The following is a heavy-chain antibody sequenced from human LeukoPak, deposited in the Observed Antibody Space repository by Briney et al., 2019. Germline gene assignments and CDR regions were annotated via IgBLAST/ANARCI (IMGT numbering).Heavy chain of an antibody. V-gene: IGHV3-23*01. D-gene: IGHD3-10*01. CDR1: GLSLRAYD. CDR3: AMRDRGYGLDI. Sequence: GGSLRLSCAASGLSLRAYDLIWVRQAPGKGLDWFSIINGGGDIMMYEDSVKGRFTISRDNSKNTFYLQMNSLRVEDTAVYYCAMRDRGYGLDIWGQGTMVTVSS. CDR2: INGGGDIM. J-gene: IGHJ3*02.